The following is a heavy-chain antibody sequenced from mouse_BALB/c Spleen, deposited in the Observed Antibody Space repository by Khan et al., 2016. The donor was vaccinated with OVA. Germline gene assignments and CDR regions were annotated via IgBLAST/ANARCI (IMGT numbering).Heavy chain of an antibody. V-gene: IGHV2-6-1*01. CDR2: IWSDGST. CDR3: ARQPYYHYNIFDY. CDR1: GFSLTNYG. J-gene: IGHJ4*01. Sequence: QVQLKESGPGLVAPSQSLSITCTISGFSLTNYGVHWLRQPPGRGLEWLVVIWSDGSTTYNSALKSRLSISKDNSKSQVFLKMNSLQTDDTAMYYCARQPYYHYNIFDYWGQGTSVTVSS. D-gene: IGHD2-4*01.